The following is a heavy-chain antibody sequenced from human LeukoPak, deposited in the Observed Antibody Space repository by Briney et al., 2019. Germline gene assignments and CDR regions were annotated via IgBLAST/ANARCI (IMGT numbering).Heavy chain of an antibody. CDR2: ICGSGGST. CDR3: GKCRLTGGWFDP. D-gene: IGHD3-9*01. CDR1: GFTFSSYA. J-gene: IGHJ5*02. V-gene: IGHV3-23*01. Sequence: GGSLRLSCVASGFTFSSYAMSWVRQAPGKGLEWVSAICGSGGSTYYADSVKGRFTISRDNSKNTLYLQMNSRRAEDTAVYYCGKCRLTGGWFDPWGQGTLVTVSS.